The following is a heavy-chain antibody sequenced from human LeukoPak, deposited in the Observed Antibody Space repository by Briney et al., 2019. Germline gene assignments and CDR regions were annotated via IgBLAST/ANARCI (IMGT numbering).Heavy chain of an antibody. CDR3: ATAPRRPGYYYAES. CDR1: GYTLTELS. V-gene: IGHV1-24*01. CDR2: FDPEDGET. J-gene: IGHJ4*02. Sequence: ASVKVSCKVSGYTLTELSMHWVRQAPGKGLEWMGGFDPEDGETVYAQKFQGRVTMTEDTSTDTAYTELSSLRSEDTAVYYCATAPRRPGYYYAESWGQGALVTVSS. D-gene: IGHD3-22*01.